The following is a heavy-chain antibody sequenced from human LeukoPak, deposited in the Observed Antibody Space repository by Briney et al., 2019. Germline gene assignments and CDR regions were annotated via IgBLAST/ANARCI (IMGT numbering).Heavy chain of an antibody. J-gene: IGHJ4*02. CDR3: ARRPYYYGSGSYYYFDY. CDR1: GGSISSYY. Sequence: PSETLSLTCTVSGGSISSYYWSWIRQPPGKGLEWIGYIYYSGSTNYNPSLKSRVTISVDTSKNQFSLKLSSVTAADTAVYYCARRPYYYGSGSYYYFDYWGQGTLVTVSS. CDR2: IYYSGST. V-gene: IGHV4-59*12. D-gene: IGHD3-10*01.